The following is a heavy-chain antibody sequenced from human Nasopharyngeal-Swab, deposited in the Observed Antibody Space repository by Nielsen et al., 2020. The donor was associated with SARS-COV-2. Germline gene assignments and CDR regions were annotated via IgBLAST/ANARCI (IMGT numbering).Heavy chain of an antibody. CDR2: INSDGGST. CDR3: ARVVCSGGSCYQNRYYFDY. Sequence: GESLKISCAASGFTFSSYWMHWVRQAPGKGLVWVSRINSDGGSTSYADSVKGRFTISRDNAKNTLYLQMNSLRAEDTAVYYCARVVCSGGSCYQNRYYFDYWGQGTLVTVSS. CDR1: GFTFSSYW. D-gene: IGHD2-15*01. V-gene: IGHV3-74*01. J-gene: IGHJ4*02.